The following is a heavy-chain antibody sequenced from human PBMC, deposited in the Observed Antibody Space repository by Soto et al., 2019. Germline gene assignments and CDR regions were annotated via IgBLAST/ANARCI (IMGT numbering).Heavy chain of an antibody. Sequence: QFHLVQSGAEVKKPGASVQVSCKGSGYDFTTYGITWVRQAPGHGIEWMAWISAHNGNTDYSQKLQGRVTVTRDTSTSTAYMELRSLRSDDTAVYYCARGRYGDYWGQGALVTVSS. CDR1: GYDFTTYG. V-gene: IGHV1-18*01. J-gene: IGHJ4*02. CDR3: ARGRYGDY. D-gene: IGHD1-1*01. CDR2: ISAHNGNT.